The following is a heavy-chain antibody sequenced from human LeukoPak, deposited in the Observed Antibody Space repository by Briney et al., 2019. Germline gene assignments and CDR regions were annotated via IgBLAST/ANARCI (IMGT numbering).Heavy chain of an antibody. D-gene: IGHD3-10*01. V-gene: IGHV1-2*02. J-gene: IGHJ4*02. Sequence: ASVKVSCKASGYTFTGYYMHWVRQAPGQGLEWMGWINPNSGGTNYAQKFQGRVTMTRDTSISTAYMELSRLRSDDTAVYYCARAQTLGFLWFGERGWFDYWGQGTLVTVSS. CDR2: INPNSGGT. CDR3: ARAQTLGFLWFGERGWFDY. CDR1: GYTFTGYY.